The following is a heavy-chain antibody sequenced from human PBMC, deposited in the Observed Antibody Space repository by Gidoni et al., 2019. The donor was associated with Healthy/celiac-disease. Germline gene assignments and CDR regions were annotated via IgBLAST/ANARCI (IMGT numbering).Heavy chain of an antibody. V-gene: IGHV3-23*04. Sequence: EVQLVESGGGLVQPGGSLRLSCAASGFTFSSYAMRWVRQAPGKVLEWVSAISGSGGSTYYADSVKGRFTISRDNSKNTLYLQMNSLRAEDTAVYYCAKDEVVLVYYFDYWGQGTLVTVSS. CDR2: ISGSGGST. CDR3: AKDEVVLVYYFDY. CDR1: GFTFSSYA. D-gene: IGHD2-15*01. J-gene: IGHJ4*02.